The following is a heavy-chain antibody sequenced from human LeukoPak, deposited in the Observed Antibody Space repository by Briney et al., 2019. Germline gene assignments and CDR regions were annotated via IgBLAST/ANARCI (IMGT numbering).Heavy chain of an antibody. CDR2: IYSGGTT. J-gene: IGHJ1*01. CDR3: AREVAGDPGYLQH. D-gene: IGHD2-15*01. V-gene: IGHV3-53*01. CDR1: GFTVSSSY. Sequence: PGGSLRLSCAVSGFTVSSSYVSWVRQAPGKGLEWVSLIYSGGTTSYADSVKGRFTISRDNSKNTLSLQMNSLRVDDTAVYYCAREVAGDPGYLQHWGQGTLVTVSS.